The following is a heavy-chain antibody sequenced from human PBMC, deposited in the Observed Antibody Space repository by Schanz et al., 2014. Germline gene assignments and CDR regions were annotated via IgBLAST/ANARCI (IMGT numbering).Heavy chain of an antibody. J-gene: IGHJ4*02. D-gene: IGHD3-22*01. CDR1: GFTFSDYY. CDR3: AKDGRLPYYGTGSDFDY. CDR2: ISSSSSYT. V-gene: IGHV3-11*05. Sequence: VRLVESGGGLVKPGGSLRLSCAASGFTFSDYYVSWIRQAPGKGLEWVSYISSSSSYTNYADSVKGRFSISRDNLKNTVYLQMNSLRAGDTAVYYCAKDGRLPYYGTGSDFDYWGQGTLVAVSS.